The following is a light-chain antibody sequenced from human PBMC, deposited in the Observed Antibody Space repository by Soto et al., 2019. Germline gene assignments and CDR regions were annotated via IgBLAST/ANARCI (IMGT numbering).Light chain of an antibody. CDR3: SSYGGSNNLL. Sequence: QSVLTQPPSASGSPGQSVTISCTGTSRDIGGYDFVSWYQQHPGKAPKLLIYDVIKRPSGVPDRFSGSKSGNTASLTVSGLQTDDEADYYCSSYGGSNNLLFDGGTKVTVL. CDR1: SRDIGGYDF. V-gene: IGLV2-8*01. CDR2: DVI. J-gene: IGLJ2*01.